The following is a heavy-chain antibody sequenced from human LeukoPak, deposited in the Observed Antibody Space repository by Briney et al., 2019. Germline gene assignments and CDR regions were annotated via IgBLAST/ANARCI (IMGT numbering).Heavy chain of an antibody. D-gene: IGHD4-23*01. V-gene: IGHV4-4*02. Sequence: SETLSLTCAVSGGSISSNNWWGWVRQPPGKGLEWIGEIYHSGSPNYNPSLKSRVTISVDKSRNHFSLNLSSVTAADTAVYYCARSYYGGNPRSPFDIWGQGTMVTVSS. CDR2: IYHSGSP. J-gene: IGHJ3*02. CDR1: GGSISSNNW. CDR3: ARSYYGGNPRSPFDI.